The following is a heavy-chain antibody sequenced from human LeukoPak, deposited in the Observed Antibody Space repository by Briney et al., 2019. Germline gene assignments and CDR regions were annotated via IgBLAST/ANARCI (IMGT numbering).Heavy chain of an antibody. J-gene: IGHJ4*02. CDR2: IRSINEDGTT. CDR3: TTDDWGTAAY. CDR1: GLTFVNAR. D-gene: IGHD7-27*01. Sequence: GGSLRLSCTVSGLTFVNARMTWVRQAPGKGLEWLGRIRSINEDGTTDYTAAAKGRFTISRDDSKDTLYLQMNSLKVEDTAMYYCTTDDWGTAAYWGQGTLVIVSP. V-gene: IGHV3-15*01.